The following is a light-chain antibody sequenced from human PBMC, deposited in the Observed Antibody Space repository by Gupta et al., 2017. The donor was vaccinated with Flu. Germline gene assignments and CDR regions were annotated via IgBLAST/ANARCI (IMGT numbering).Light chain of an antibody. CDR3: HSYTSSSTLV. CDR2: EVS. V-gene: IGLV2-14*01. J-gene: IGLJ2*01. CDR1: SSDVGGYNY. Sequence: QSALTQPASVSGSPGQSITISCTGTSSDVGGYNYVSWYQQHPGKAPNLMVYEVSKRPAGVSSRFSGSKSGNTASLTISGRQAEDEADYYCHSYTSSSTLVFGGGTKLTVL.